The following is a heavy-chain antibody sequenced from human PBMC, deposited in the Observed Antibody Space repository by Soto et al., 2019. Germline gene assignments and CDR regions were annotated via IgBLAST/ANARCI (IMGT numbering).Heavy chain of an antibody. D-gene: IGHD6-19*01. V-gene: IGHV2-70*11. J-gene: IGHJ6*03. CDR3: ARTIAVASFYYYMDV. CDR1: GFSLSTSGMC. Sequence: SGPTLVNPTQTLTLTCTFSGFSLSTSGMCVSWIRQPPGKALEWLARIDWDDDKYYSTSLKTRLTISKDTSKNQVVLTMTNMDPVDTATYYCARTIAVASFYYYMDVWGKGTTVTVSS. CDR2: IDWDDDK.